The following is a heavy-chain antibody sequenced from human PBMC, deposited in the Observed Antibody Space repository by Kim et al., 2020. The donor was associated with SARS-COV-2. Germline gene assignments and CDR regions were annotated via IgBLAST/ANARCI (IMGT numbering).Heavy chain of an antibody. Sequence: GGSLRLSCAASGFTFSSYGMSWVRQAPGKGLEWVSAISGSGGSTYYADSVKGRFTISRDNSKNTLYPQMNSLIAEDTAVYFCANLANLDISWGPGTLVTVSS. CDR2: ISGSGGST. D-gene: IGHD5-12*01. CDR3: ANLANLDIS. V-gene: IGHV3-23*01. CDR1: GFTFSSYG. J-gene: IGHJ4*02.